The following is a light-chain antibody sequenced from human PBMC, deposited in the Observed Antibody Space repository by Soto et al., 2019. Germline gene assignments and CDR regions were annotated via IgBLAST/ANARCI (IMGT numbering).Light chain of an antibody. Sequence: AIRMTQSPSSFSASTGDRFTITCRASQGISSYLAWYQQKPWKDPKLLIYDASSLESGVPSRFSGSGSGTEFSLTISSLQPDDFATYYCQQYNSYPITFGQGTRREIK. CDR3: QQYNSYPIT. V-gene: IGKV1-8*01. J-gene: IGKJ5*01. CDR2: DAS. CDR1: QGISSY.